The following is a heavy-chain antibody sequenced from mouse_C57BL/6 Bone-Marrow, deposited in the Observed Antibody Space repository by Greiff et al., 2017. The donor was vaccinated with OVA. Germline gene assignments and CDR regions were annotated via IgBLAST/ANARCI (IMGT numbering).Heavy chain of an antibody. V-gene: IGHV3-6*01. CDR2: ISYDGSN. CDR3: ARDRGTYYDYDDY. D-gene: IGHD2-4*01. CDR1: GYSITSGYY. Sequence: EVHLVESGPGLVKPSQSLSLTCSVTGYSITSGYYWNWIRQFPGNKLEWMGYISYDGSNNYNPSLKNRISITRDTSKNQFFLKLNSVTTEDTATYYCARDRGTYYDYDDYWGQGTTLTVSS. J-gene: IGHJ2*01.